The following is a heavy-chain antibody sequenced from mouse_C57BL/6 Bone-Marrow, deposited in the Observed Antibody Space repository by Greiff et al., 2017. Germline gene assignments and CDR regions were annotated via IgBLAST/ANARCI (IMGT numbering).Heavy chain of an antibody. CDR2: TFYSGIT. J-gene: IGHJ1*03. D-gene: IGHD2-3*01. CDR3: ARDDGYYGYFDV. V-gene: IGHV3-3*01. CDR1: GFSINSDCY. Sequence: EVKLQESGPSLVRPSQTLSLTCTVTGFSINSDCYWIWIRQFPGNKLEYIGYTFYSGITYYHPSLESRTYITRDPSKNQFSLKLSSVTTEDTATYYCARDDGYYGYFDVWGTGTTVTVSS.